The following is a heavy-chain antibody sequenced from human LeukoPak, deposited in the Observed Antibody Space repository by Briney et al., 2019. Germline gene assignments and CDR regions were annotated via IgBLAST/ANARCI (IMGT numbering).Heavy chain of an antibody. J-gene: IGHJ4*02. V-gene: IGHV4-34*01. CDR2: INHSGST. D-gene: IGHD6-13*01. CDR3: ARGIAAAVEGDY. CDR1: GGSFSGYY. Sequence: PSETLSLTCAVYGGSFSGYYWSWIRQPPGKGLEWIGEINHSGSTNYNPSLKSRVTISVDTSKNQFSLKLSSVTAADTAVYYCARGIAAAVEGDYWGQGTLVTVSS.